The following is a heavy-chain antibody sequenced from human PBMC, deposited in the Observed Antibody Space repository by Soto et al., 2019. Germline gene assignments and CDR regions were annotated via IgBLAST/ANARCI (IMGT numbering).Heavy chain of an antibody. D-gene: IGHD3-10*01. V-gene: IGHV3-23*01. CDR3: AKNSGWFNT. Sequence: PGGSLRLSCAASGFPFSSTDMTWVRLAPGKGLDWVSTIDGSGGTTYYADSVKGRFTISRDNSMNTVYLQMNSLRADDTALYYCAKNSGWFNTWGQGALVTVSS. J-gene: IGHJ5*02. CDR2: IDGSGGTT. CDR1: GFPFSSTD.